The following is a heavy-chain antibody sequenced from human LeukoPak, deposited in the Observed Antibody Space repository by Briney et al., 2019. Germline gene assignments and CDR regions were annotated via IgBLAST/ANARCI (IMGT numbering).Heavy chain of an antibody. J-gene: IGHJ4*02. Sequence: SETLSLTCTVSSGSISTYYWSWIRQPPGKGLEWIGYIYYSGNTNNNPSLRSRVTMSVDTSKNQFSLKLSSVTAADTAVYYCERVGRGNFDYWGQGTLVTVSS. V-gene: IGHV4-59*01. CDR1: SGSISTYY. CDR3: ERVGRGNFDY. D-gene: IGHD3/OR15-3a*01. CDR2: IYYSGNT.